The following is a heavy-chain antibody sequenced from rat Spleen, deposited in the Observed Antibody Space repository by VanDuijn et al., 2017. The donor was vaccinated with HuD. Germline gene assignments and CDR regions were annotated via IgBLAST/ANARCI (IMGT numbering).Heavy chain of an antibody. Sequence: EVQLVESGGGLVQPGRSLKLSCSASGFTFSDYTMAWVRQAPKKGLEWVAAIVDDGSNTFYRDSVKGRFTISRDNAKSTLYLQMDSLRSEDTATYYCARHELPGYNPFAYWGQGTLVTVSS. CDR2: IVDDGSNT. CDR3: ARHELPGYNPFAY. J-gene: IGHJ3*01. CDR1: GFTFSDYT. V-gene: IGHV5-17*01. D-gene: IGHD1-4*01.